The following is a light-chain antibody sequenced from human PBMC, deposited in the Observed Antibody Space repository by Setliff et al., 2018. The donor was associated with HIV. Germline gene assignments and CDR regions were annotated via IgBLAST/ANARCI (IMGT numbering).Light chain of an antibody. CDR3: QSYDSSLSGSLV. Sequence: QSVLTQPPSVSGAPGQRVTISCTGSSSNIGAGYDVYWYQQVPGTAPKLVIYGDVNRPSGVPDRFSGSKSGSSASLAITGLQAEDEADYYCQSYDSSLSGSLVFGTGTKVTVL. CDR2: GDV. CDR1: SSNIGAGYD. J-gene: IGLJ1*01. V-gene: IGLV1-40*01.